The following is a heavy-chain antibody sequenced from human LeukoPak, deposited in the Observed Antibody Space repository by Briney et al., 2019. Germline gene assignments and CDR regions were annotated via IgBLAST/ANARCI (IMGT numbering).Heavy chain of an antibody. D-gene: IGHD1-26*01. V-gene: IGHV3-23*01. J-gene: IGHJ4*02. Sequence: GGALRLSCAASGFTFSSYAMSWVRQAPGKGLEWVSAIRDSGSSTHYADSVKGRFTTSRDNSKNTLFLQMNSLRAEDMAIYYCAKYGPQDSGSSHFDYWGQGTLVTVSS. CDR3: AKYGPQDSGSSHFDY. CDR2: IRDSGSST. CDR1: GFTFSSYA.